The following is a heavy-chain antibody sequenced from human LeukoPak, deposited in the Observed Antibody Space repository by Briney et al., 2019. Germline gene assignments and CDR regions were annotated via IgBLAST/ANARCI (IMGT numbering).Heavy chain of an antibody. D-gene: IGHD2-15*01. V-gene: IGHV3-74*01. J-gene: IGHJ4*02. CDR3: ARGGPIYCSGDSCYPGDY. CDR1: GGSIRSSYYY. Sequence: ETLSLTCTVSGGSIRSSYYYWGWVRQAPGKGLVWVSHINADEDRAAYADSVKGRFTISRDNARNTLYLQMNSLRAEDTAVYYCARGGPIYCSGDSCYPGDYWGQGTLVTVSS. CDR2: INADEDRA.